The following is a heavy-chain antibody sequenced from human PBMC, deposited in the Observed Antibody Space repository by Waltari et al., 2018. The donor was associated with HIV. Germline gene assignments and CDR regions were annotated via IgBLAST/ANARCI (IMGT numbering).Heavy chain of an antibody. CDR1: GFTFPNYW. CDR3: ARIGTFPHNYAIDF. V-gene: IGHV3-7*01. CDR2: IKDDGSAE. Sequence: EVQLMESGGGLVQSVGSLRLSCAASGFTFPNYWMSWVRQTPGKGLAWVGYIKDDGSAELYMGSVKGRFTISRDKDKNSMFLQMTSLIAEDTAVYYGARIGTFPHNYAIDFWGQGTTVTVSS. D-gene: IGHD1-26*01. J-gene: IGHJ6*02.